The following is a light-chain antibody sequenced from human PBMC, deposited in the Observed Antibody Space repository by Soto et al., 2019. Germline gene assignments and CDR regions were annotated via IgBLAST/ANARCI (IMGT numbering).Light chain of an antibody. Sequence: EIVLTQSPGTLSLSPGERATLSCRASQSVSSSCLAWYQQKPGQAPRLLIYGASSRATGIPDRFSGSGSGTDFTLTISRLETEDFAEYYCQQYGSSPQTFGQGTKVDIK. J-gene: IGKJ1*01. CDR3: QQYGSSPQT. CDR1: QSVSSSC. CDR2: GAS. V-gene: IGKV3-20*01.